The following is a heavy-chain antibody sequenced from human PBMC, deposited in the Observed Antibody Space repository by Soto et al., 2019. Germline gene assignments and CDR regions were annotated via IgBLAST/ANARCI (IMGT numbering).Heavy chain of an antibody. V-gene: IGHV3-49*03. CDR2: IRSKAYGGTT. Sequence: GGSLRLSCTASGFTFGDYAMSWFRQAPGKGLEWVGFIRSKAYGGTTEYAASVKGRFTISRDDSKSIAYLQMNSLKTEDTAVYYCTRAGFLEPGGYYYYYMDVWGKGTTVTVSS. CDR1: GFTFGDYA. CDR3: TRAGFLEPGGYYYYYMDV. D-gene: IGHD3-3*01. J-gene: IGHJ6*03.